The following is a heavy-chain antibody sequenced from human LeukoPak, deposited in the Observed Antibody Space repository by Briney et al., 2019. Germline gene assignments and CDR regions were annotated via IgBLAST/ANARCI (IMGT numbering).Heavy chain of an antibody. CDR3: ARGCMLYPDPPSDAFDI. J-gene: IGHJ3*02. V-gene: IGHV4-39*07. CDR2: INHSGST. Sequence: SETLSLSCTVSGGSISSSSYYWGWIRQPPGKGLEWIGEINHSGSTNYNPSLKSRVTISVDTSKNQFSLKLSSVTAADTAVYYCARGCMLYPDPPSDAFDIWGQGTMVTVSS. D-gene: IGHD2-8*01. CDR1: GGSISSSSYY.